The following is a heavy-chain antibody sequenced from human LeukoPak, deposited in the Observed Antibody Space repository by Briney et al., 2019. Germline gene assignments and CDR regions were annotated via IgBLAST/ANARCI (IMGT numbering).Heavy chain of an antibody. D-gene: IGHD3-22*01. CDR2: MNPNSGNT. CDR3: ARSYYYDSSGYPYPDY. J-gene: IGHJ4*02. V-gene: IGHV1-8*02. CDR1: GYTFTSYG. Sequence: ASVKVSCKASGYTFTSYGISWVRQAPGQGLEWMGWMNPNSGNTGYAQKFQGRVTMTRNTSISTAYMELSSLRSEDTAVYYCARSYYYDSSGYPYPDYWGQGTLVTVSS.